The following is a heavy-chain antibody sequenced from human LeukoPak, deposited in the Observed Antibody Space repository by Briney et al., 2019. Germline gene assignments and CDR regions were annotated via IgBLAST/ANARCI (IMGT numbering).Heavy chain of an antibody. CDR3: AVAGTSNFDY. CDR2: MNPNSGNT. Sequence: ASVKVSCKASGYTFTRYDINWVRQATGQGLEWMGWMNPNSGNTGYAQKFQGRVTITRNTSISTAYMELSSLRSEDTAVHYCAVAGTSNFDYWGQGTLVTVSS. V-gene: IGHV1-8*03. CDR1: GYTFTRYD. J-gene: IGHJ4*02. D-gene: IGHD6-19*01.